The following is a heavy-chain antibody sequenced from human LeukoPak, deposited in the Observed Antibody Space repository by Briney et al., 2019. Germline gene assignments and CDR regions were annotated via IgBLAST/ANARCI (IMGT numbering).Heavy chain of an antibody. CDR3: TADMPHSSRAPDY. V-gene: IGHV3-15*01. Sequence: GGSLRLSCAASGFTFSDAWMTWVRQAPGMGLELVGRIKSKTNGGTTDYAAPVKGRFTISRDDSKNTLYLQINSLKTEDTAVYFCTADMPHSSRAPDYWGQGTLVTVSS. CDR2: IKSKTNGGTT. D-gene: IGHD2-2*01. CDR1: GFTFSDAW. J-gene: IGHJ4*02.